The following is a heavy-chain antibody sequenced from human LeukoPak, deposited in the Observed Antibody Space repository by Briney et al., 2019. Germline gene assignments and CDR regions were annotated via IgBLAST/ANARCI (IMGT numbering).Heavy chain of an antibody. CDR2: VSYDGSNK. D-gene: IGHD2-2*01. CDR3: VRVVPAAIYYYYGMAV. Sequence: TLRFSCAASGFTFCSFGLVWVGQAPGMERMGVVVVSYDGSNKYYADSGKVRFTISRDKAKNSLDLQMHSQRAEDRAVYYCVRVVPAAIYYYYGMAVWSQGTTVTVPS. V-gene: IGHV3-33*05. J-gene: IGHJ6*02. CDR1: GFTFCSFG.